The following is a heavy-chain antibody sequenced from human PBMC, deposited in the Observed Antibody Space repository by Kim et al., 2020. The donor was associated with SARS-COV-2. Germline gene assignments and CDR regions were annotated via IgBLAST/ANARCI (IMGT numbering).Heavy chain of an antibody. D-gene: IGHD3-10*01. J-gene: IGHJ5*02. Sequence: SETLSLTCTVSGGSISSGGYYWSWIRQHPGKGLEWIGYIYYSGSTYYNPSLKSRVTISVDTSKNQFSLKLSSVTAADTAVYYCARERSCDRELWFGDCAGWFDPWGQGTLVTVSS. V-gene: IGHV4-31*03. CDR2: IYYSGST. CDR3: ARERSCDRELWFGDCAGWFDP. CDR1: GGSISSGGYY.